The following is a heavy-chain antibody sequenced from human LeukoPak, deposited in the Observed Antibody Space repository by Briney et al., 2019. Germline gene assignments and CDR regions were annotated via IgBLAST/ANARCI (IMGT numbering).Heavy chain of an antibody. Sequence: GGSLRLSCAASGFTFSSYAMSWVRQAPGEGLQWVSTISDTGKTTFYTDSVRGRFSISRDDSKNTLFLQMGGLGADDTAVYYCARGGAYDYGVLHEWGQGTLVTVSS. CDR1: GFTFSSYA. D-gene: IGHD4/OR15-4a*01. J-gene: IGHJ4*02. CDR2: ISDTGKTT. V-gene: IGHV3-23*01. CDR3: ARGGAYDYGVLHE.